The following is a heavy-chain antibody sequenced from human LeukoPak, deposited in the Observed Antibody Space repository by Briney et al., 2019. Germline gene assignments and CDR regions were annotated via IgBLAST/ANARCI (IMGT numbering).Heavy chain of an antibody. V-gene: IGHV5-51*01. J-gene: IGHJ4*02. CDR3: ARSDYYYGSGPGTL. D-gene: IGHD3-10*01. CDR2: IYPGGSDT. Sequence: GESLKISCKGSGYSFTSYWIGWVRQMPGKGLEWMGIIYPGGSDTRYSPSFQGQVTLSADKSNNTAYLQSSSLKPSDTAMYYCARSDYYYGSGPGTLWGQGTLVTASS. CDR1: GYSFTSYW.